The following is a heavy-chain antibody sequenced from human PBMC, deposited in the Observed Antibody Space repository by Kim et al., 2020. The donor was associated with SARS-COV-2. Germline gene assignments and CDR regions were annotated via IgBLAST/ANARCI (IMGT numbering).Heavy chain of an antibody. D-gene: IGHD3-10*01. CDR1: GGSISSGDDY. J-gene: IGHJ3*02. V-gene: IGHV4-30-4*01. CDR3: ARENFGSGKYAFDI. Sequence: SETLSLTCTVSGGSISSGDDYWSWIHQPPGKGLEWIGYIYYSGITQYNPSLKSRVIISVDTSNNQFSLKLSSVTAADTAVHYCARENFGSGKYAFDIWG. CDR2: IYYSGIT.